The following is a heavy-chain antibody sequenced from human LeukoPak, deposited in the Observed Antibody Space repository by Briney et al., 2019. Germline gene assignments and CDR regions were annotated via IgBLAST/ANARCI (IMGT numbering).Heavy chain of an antibody. V-gene: IGHV3-11*04. CDR1: GFTFSDYY. J-gene: IGHJ4*02. CDR3: ARLRVLRFLEWFTKRGIFDY. D-gene: IGHD3-3*01. CDR2: ISSSGSTI. Sequence: GGSLRLSCAASGFTFSDYYMSWIRQAPGKGLEWVSYISSSGSTIYYADSVKGRFTISRDNAKNSLYLQMNSLRAEDTAVYYCARLRVLRFLEWFTKRGIFDYWGQGTLVTVSS.